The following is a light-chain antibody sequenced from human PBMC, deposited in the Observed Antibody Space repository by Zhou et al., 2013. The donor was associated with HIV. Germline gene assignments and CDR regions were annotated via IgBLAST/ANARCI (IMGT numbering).Light chain of an antibody. CDR1: HSISSW. Sequence: DIQMTQSPSTLSASVGDRVTITCRASHSISSWLAWYQQKPGKAPKLLIYKASSLESGVPSRFSGSGSGTEFTLTISSLQPDDFATYYCQQYYSTPLTFGEGPRWR. J-gene: IGKJ4*01. CDR2: KAS. V-gene: IGKV1-5*03. CDR3: QQYYSTPLT.